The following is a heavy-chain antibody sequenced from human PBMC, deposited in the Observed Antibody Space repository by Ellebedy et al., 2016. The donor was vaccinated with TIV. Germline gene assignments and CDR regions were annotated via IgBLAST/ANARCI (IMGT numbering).Heavy chain of an antibody. CDR2: MNPNSGNT. D-gene: IGHD5-24*01. Sequence: AASVKVSCKASGYTFTSYDINWVRQATGQGLEWMGWMNPNSGNTGYAQKFQGRVTITRNTSISTAYMELSSLRSEDTAVYYCARDLGRDGYHPWGQGTLVTVSS. CDR1: GYTFTSYD. V-gene: IGHV1-8*03. J-gene: IGHJ5*02. CDR3: ARDLGRDGYHP.